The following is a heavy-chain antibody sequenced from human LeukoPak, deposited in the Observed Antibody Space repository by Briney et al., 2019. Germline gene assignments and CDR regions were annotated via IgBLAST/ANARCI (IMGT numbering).Heavy chain of an antibody. CDR1: GFTFSSYA. V-gene: IGHV3-30*04. CDR2: ISYDGSNK. CDR3: ARVRSFWIGRGDEDFDY. Sequence: GGSLRLSCAASGFTFSSYAMHWVRPAPGKGLEWVAVISYDGSNKYYADSVKGRFTISRDNSKNTLYLQMNSLRAEDTAVYFCARVRSFWIGRGDEDFDYWGQGTLVTVSS. D-gene: IGHD3-3*01. J-gene: IGHJ4*02.